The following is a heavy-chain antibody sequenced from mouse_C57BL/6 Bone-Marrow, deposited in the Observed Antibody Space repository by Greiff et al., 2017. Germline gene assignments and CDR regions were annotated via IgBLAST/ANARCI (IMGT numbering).Heavy chain of an antibody. Sequence: EVHLVESGGGLVKPGGSLKLSCAASGFTFSSYAMSWVRQTPEKRLEWVATISDGGSYTYYPDNVKGRFTISRDNAKNNLYLQMSHLKSEDTAMYYCARGTLLPPMDYWGQGTSVTVSS. V-gene: IGHV5-4*01. CDR3: ARGTLLPPMDY. CDR1: GFTFSSYA. D-gene: IGHD1-1*01. CDR2: ISDGGSYT. J-gene: IGHJ4*01.